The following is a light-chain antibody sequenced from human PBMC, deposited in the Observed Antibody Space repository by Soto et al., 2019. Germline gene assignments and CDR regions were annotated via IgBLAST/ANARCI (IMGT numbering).Light chain of an antibody. J-gene: IGKJ5*01. CDR1: QSVSRY. CDR3: QQRSNWPPIT. CDR2: DAS. Sequence: EIVLTQSPATLSLSPVERATLSCRASQSVSRYLAWYQQKPGQAPRLLIYDASNRATGIPARFSGSGSGTDFTLTISSPEPEDFAVYYCQQRSNWPPITFGQGTRLEIK. V-gene: IGKV3-11*01.